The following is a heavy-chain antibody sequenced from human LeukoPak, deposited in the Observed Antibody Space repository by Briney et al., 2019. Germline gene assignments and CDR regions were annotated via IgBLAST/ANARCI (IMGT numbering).Heavy chain of an antibody. Sequence: SVKVSCKASGGTFSSYAISWVRQAPGQGLEWMGRIIPILGIANYAQKFQGRVTITADKSTSTAYMELSSLRSEDTAVYYCGYFYCSSGYFDYWGQGTLVTVSS. V-gene: IGHV1-69*04. D-gene: IGHD2-2*01. CDR2: IIPILGIA. J-gene: IGHJ4*02. CDR1: GGTFSSYA. CDR3: GYFYCSSGYFDY.